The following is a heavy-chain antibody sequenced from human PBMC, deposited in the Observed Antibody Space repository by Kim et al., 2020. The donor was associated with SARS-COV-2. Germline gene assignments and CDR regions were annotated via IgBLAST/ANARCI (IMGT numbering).Heavy chain of an antibody. CDR2: IYSGGST. Sequence: GGSLRLSCAASGFTVSSNYMSWVRQAPGKGLEWVSVIYSGGSTYYADSVKGRFTISRDNSKNTLYLQMNSLRAEDTAVYYCARALYYYDSSGYYLVDAFDMWGQGTMVTVSS. J-gene: IGHJ3*02. CDR3: ARALYYYDSSGYYLVDAFDM. D-gene: IGHD3-22*01. CDR1: GFTVSSNY. V-gene: IGHV3-53*01.